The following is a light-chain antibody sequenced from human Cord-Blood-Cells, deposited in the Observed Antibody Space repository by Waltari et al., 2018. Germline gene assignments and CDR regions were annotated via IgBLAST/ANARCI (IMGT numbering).Light chain of an antibody. CDR2: EVS. J-gene: IGLJ2*01. CDR3: SSYAGSNNLV. Sequence: QSALTQPPSASGSPGPSVTISCTGTSSDVGGYNYVSWYQQHPGKAPKLMIYEVSKRPSGVPDRFSGSKSGNTASLTVSGLQAEDEADYYRSSYAGSNNLVFGGGTKLTVL. V-gene: IGLV2-8*01. CDR1: SSDVGGYNY.